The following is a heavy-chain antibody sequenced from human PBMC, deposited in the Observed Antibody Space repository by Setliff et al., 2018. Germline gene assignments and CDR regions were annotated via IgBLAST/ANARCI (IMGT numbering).Heavy chain of an antibody. J-gene: IGHJ5*02. CDR3: ARREAYYNFWSGYYAS. CDR1: GGSISSSSYY. D-gene: IGHD3-3*01. CDR2: IYYSGST. V-gene: IGHV4-39*07. Sequence: SETLSLTWTVYGGSISSSSYYWGWIRQPPGKGLEWIGSIYYSGSTYYNPSLKSRVTISVDTSKNQFSLKLSSVTAADTAVYYCARREAYYNFWSGYYASWGQGTLVTVSS.